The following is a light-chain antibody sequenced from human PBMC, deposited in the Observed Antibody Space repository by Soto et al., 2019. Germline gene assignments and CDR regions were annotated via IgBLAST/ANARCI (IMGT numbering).Light chain of an antibody. J-gene: IGLJ2*01. CDR2: DVS. V-gene: IGLV2-14*01. Sequence: QSALTQPASVSGSPGQWITISCTGTSSDIGGYNYVSWYQQHPGKAPKLMIYDVSNRPSGVSNRFSGSKSGNTASLAISGLQAEDEADYYCRSYTSSSTDVVFGGGTKLTVL. CDR3: RSYTSSSTDVV. CDR1: SSDIGGYNY.